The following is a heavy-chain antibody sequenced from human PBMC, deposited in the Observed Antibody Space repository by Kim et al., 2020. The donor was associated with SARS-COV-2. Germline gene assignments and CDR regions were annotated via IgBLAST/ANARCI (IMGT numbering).Heavy chain of an antibody. D-gene: IGHD3-10*01. J-gene: IGHJ6*02. V-gene: IGHV3-33*06. CDR3: AKDYTMVRGVTNYYYYGMDV. Sequence: RFTISRDNSKNTLYLKMNSLRTEDTAVYYCAKDYTMVRGVTNYYYYGMDVWGQGTTVTVSS.